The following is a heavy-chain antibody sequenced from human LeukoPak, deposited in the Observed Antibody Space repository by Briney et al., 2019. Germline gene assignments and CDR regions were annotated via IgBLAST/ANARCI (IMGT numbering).Heavy chain of an antibody. Sequence: PGGSLRLSCAASGLTFSSYAMSWVRQAPGNGLEWVSGVSGSGGTTYYADSVKGRVTISRDNSKNTLYLQMNSLRAEDTAIYYCAKDWNWNYYGSTVYWGQGTLVTVSS. CDR2: VSGSGGTT. D-gene: IGHD3-10*01. V-gene: IGHV3-23*01. CDR1: GLTFSSYA. CDR3: AKDWNWNYYGSTVY. J-gene: IGHJ4*02.